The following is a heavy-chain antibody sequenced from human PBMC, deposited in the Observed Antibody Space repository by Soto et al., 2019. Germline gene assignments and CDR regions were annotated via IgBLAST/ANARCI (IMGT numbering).Heavy chain of an antibody. CDR3: AKGGLRFLEWLCPDY. CDR2: ISYDGSNK. J-gene: IGHJ4*02. V-gene: IGHV3-30*18. CDR1: GFTFSSYG. Sequence: QVQLVESGGGVVQPGRSLRLSCAASGFTFSSYGMHWVRQAPGKGLEWVAVISYDGSNKYYADSVKGRFIISRDNSKNTLYLQMNSLRAEDTAVYYCAKGGLRFLEWLCPDYWGQGTLVTVSS. D-gene: IGHD3-3*01.